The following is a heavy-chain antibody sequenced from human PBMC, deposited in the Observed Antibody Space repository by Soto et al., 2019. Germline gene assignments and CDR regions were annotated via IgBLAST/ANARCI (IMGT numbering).Heavy chain of an antibody. Sequence: GGSLRLSCAASGFTFDNYAMSWVRQAPGKGLEWVSTISGNGRVTYYADSVKGRFTISRDNSKNTLYLQMNSLRAEDTAVYYCAKNPGYYYDSTGYHFDYWGQGTLVTVSS. CDR3: AKNPGYYYDSTGYHFDY. D-gene: IGHD3-22*01. CDR2: ISGNGRVT. J-gene: IGHJ4*02. CDR1: GFTFDNYA. V-gene: IGHV3-23*01.